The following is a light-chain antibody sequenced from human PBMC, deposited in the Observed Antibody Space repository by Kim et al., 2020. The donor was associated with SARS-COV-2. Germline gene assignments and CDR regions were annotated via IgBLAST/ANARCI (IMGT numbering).Light chain of an antibody. CDR2: DAS. CDR1: QSVSTY. CDR3: QQRTNWLVT. V-gene: IGKV3-11*01. Sequence: PGDRATLSCRASQSVSTYLAWYQQKPGQPPRLLFYDASNRATGIPARFSGSGSETDFTLTISSLEPEDFAVYYCQQRTNWLVTFGQGTKLEI. J-gene: IGKJ2*01.